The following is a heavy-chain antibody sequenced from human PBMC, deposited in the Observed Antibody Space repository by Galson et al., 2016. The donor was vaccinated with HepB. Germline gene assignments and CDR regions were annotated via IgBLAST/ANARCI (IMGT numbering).Heavy chain of an antibody. J-gene: IGHJ4*02. V-gene: IGHV3-23*01. D-gene: IGHD2-15*01. CDR3: AKVYCSGANCPAGSYYFDY. CDR2: ISGRGSST. CDR1: GFTFSSYE. Sequence: SLRLSCAASGFTFSSYEMNWVRQAPGKGLEWVSVISGRGSSTYYADSVKGRFTISRDNSKNTLFLHMNSLRAEDTAIYYCAKVYCSGANCPAGSYYFDYWGQGTLVTVSS.